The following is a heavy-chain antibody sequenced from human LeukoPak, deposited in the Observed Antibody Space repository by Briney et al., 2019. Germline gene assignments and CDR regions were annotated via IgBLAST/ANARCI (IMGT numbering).Heavy chain of an antibody. D-gene: IGHD5-12*01. CDR2: INNDGSAT. V-gene: IGHV3-74*01. CDR1: GFTFRSSS. CDR3: ARDVGYSAHD. J-gene: IGHJ4*02. Sequence: PGGSLRLSCAASGFTFRSSSMHWVRQGPGKGLVWVSRINNDGSATTYADSVKGRFTISRDTAKNTVFLQMNSLRAEDTAVYYCARDVGYSAHDWGQGTLVTVSS.